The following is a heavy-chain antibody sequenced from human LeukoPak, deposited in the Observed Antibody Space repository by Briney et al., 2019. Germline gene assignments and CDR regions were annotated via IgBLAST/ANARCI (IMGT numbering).Heavy chain of an antibody. D-gene: IGHD3-16*01. Sequence: PGGSLRLSCATSGFTFSSYAMHWVRQAPGKGLEWVAAISYDGSNKYYADSVKGRFTISGDNTKNTLYLQMNSLRAEDTAVYYCAKLGRVPDAFDIWGQGTMVTVSS. CDR3: AKLGRVPDAFDI. V-gene: IGHV3-30-3*02. J-gene: IGHJ3*02. CDR2: ISYDGSNK. CDR1: GFTFSSYA.